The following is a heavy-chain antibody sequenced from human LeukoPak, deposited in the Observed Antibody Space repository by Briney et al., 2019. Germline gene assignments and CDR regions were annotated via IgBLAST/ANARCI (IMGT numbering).Heavy chain of an antibody. CDR3: ARELRYFDWLPQYYYYFGMDV. J-gene: IGHJ6*02. CDR2: ISYDGSNK. V-gene: IGHV3-30-3*01. D-gene: IGHD3-9*01. Sequence: PGGSLRLSCAASGFTFSSYDMHWVRQAPDKGLEWVAVISYDGSNKYYADSVKGRFTISRDNSKNTLYLQMNSLRAEDTAVYYCARELRYFDWLPQYYYYFGMDVWGQGTTVTVSS. CDR1: GFTFSSYD.